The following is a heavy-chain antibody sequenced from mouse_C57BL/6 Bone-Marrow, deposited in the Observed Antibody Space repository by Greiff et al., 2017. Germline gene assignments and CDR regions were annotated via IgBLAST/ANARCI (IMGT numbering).Heavy chain of an antibody. J-gene: IGHJ3*01. D-gene: IGHD1-1*01. CDR1: GFTFSSYG. CDR3: ARHVSFTTVVAPVAY. Sequence: EVQLQQSGGDLVKPGGSLKLSCAASGFTFSSYGMSWVRQTPDKRLEWVATISSGGSYTYYPDRVKGRFTLSRDNAKNTLYLQMSSLKSEDTAMYYCARHVSFTTVVAPVAYWGQGTLVTVSA. V-gene: IGHV5-6*01. CDR2: ISSGGSYT.